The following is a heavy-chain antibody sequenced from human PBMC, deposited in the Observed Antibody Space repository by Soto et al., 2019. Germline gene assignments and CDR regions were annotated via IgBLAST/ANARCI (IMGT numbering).Heavy chain of an antibody. V-gene: IGHV1-69*02. CDR1: GGTFSSYT. J-gene: IGHJ6*02. Sequence: QVQLVQSGAEVKKPGSSVKVSCKASGGTFSSYTISWVRQAPGQGLEWMGRIIPILGIANYAQKFQGSVTITADKSTSTAYMELSSLRSEYTAVYYCARTYCSGGSCSGQTSYYYGMDVWGQGATVTVSS. CDR3: ARTYCSGGSCSGQTSYYYGMDV. CDR2: IIPILGIA. D-gene: IGHD2-15*01.